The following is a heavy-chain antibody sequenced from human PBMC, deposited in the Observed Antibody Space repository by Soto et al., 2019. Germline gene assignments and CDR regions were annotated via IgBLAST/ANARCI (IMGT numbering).Heavy chain of an antibody. J-gene: IGHJ3*02. Sequence: QLQLQESGPGLVKPSETLSLTCTVSGGSISSSSYYWGWIRQPPGKGLEWIGSIYYSGSTYYNPSLKSRVTISVDTSKHQFSLKLSSVTAADTAVYYCARLPLYIAVAVGAFDIWGQGTMVTVSS. D-gene: IGHD6-19*01. CDR1: GGSISSSSYY. CDR2: IYYSGST. CDR3: ARLPLYIAVAVGAFDI. V-gene: IGHV4-39*01.